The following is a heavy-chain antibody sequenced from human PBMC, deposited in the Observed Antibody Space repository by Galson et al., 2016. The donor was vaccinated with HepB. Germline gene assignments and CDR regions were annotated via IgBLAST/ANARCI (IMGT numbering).Heavy chain of an antibody. D-gene: IGHD1-14*01. V-gene: IGHV3-66*01. J-gene: IGHJ4*02. CDR3: ARDQPETPLGY. Sequence: SLRLSCAASGVTVSNNYMTWVRQAPGKGPEWVSIIYSGGQTSYADSVKGRFTISRDNSKNTVYLQRNSLTAEDTAIYYVARDQPETPLGYWGQGTLVSVSS. CDR2: IYSGGQT. CDR1: GVTVSNNY.